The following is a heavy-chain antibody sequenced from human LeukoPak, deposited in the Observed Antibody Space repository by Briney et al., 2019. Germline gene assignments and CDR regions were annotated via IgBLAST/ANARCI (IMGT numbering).Heavy chain of an antibody. J-gene: IGHJ3*02. V-gene: IGHV4-4*02. Sequence: PSETLSLTCAVSGGSISSSNWWSWVRQPPGKGLEWIGEIYHSGSTNYNPSLKSRVTISVDKSKNQFSLKLSSVTAADTAVYYCARDDYGDYKAFDIWGQGTMVTVSS. D-gene: IGHD4-17*01. CDR3: ARDDYGDYKAFDI. CDR1: GGSISSSNW. CDR2: IYHSGST.